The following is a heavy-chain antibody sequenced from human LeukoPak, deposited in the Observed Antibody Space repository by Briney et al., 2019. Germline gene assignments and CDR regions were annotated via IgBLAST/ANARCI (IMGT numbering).Heavy chain of an antibody. Sequence: SETLSLTCTVSGGSISSYYWSWIRQPPGKGLEWIGYIYYSGSTNYNPSLKSRVTISVDTSKNQFSLKLSSVTAANTAVYYCARGSVDCSSTSCPGWFDPWGQGTLVTVSS. CDR3: ARGSVDCSSTSCPGWFDP. CDR1: GGSISSYY. CDR2: IYYSGST. V-gene: IGHV4-59*08. D-gene: IGHD2-2*01. J-gene: IGHJ5*02.